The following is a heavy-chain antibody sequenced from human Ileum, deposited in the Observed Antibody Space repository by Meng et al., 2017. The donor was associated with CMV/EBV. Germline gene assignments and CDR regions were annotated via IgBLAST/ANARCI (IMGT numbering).Heavy chain of an antibody. J-gene: IGHJ4*02. V-gene: IGHV1-69*05. D-gene: IGHD6-6*01. CDR1: GGTFSNYG. Sequence: SCKASGGTFSNYGISWVRQAPGQGLEWMGGFIPLFESPSYAQKFQGRVTVTTDESTSTAYMDLSSLRSEDTAVYYCATGSNSFVLFDCWGQGTLVTVSS. CDR2: FIPLFESP. CDR3: ATGSNSFVLFDC.